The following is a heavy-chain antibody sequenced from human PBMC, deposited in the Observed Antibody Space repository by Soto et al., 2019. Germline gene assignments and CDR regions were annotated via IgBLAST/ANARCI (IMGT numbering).Heavy chain of an antibody. CDR1: GGYLRNHY. D-gene: IGHD7-27*01. CDR3: TRANWYSEY. CDR2: IYYNGNT. Sequence: QVQLQESGPGLVNPSETLSLTCTVSGGYLRNHYWSWIRQPPGKGLEWIGYIYYNGNTNYNPPLKSRVTMSVDTSKNQISLKLSSVTAADTAVYYCTRANWYSEYWGQGTLVTVSS. V-gene: IGHV4-59*11. J-gene: IGHJ4*02.